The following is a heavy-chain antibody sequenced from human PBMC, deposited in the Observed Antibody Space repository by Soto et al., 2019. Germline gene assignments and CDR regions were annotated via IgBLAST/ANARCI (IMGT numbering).Heavy chain of an antibody. CDR2: IGGSGGAT. V-gene: IGHV3-23*01. Sequence: EVQLLESGGGLVQPGGSLRLSCAASGFSFSIYAMNWVRQAPGKGLEWVSGIGGSGGATYFADSVKGRFTISSDNSKNTGYLQMNILTAEDTAVYYCAKGGTYHLGNFASWGQGTLVIVSS. CDR1: GFSFSIYA. CDR3: AKGGTYHLGNFAS. J-gene: IGHJ4*02. D-gene: IGHD2-2*01.